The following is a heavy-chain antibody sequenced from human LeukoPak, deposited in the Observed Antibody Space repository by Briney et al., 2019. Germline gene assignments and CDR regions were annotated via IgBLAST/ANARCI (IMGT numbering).Heavy chain of an antibody. Sequence: SETLSLTCAVYGGSFSGYYWSWIRQPPGKGLEWIGEINHSGSTNYNPSLKSRVTISVDTSKNQFSLKLSSVTAADTAVYYCARGVSYDYVWGSYRSQTFDCWGQGTLVTVSS. CDR1: GGSFSGYY. CDR3: ARGVSYDYVWGSYRSQTFDC. J-gene: IGHJ4*02. D-gene: IGHD3-16*02. CDR2: INHSGST. V-gene: IGHV4-34*01.